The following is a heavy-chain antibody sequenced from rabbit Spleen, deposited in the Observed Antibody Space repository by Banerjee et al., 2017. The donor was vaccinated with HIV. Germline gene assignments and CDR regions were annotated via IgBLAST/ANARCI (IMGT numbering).Heavy chain of an antibody. J-gene: IGHJ6*01. CDR2: IDTSDGGT. Sequence: LVESGGGLVKPGGTLTLICTVSGFSFISNWICWFRQAPGKGLEWIACIDTSDGGTDYASWPKGRFTISKASSTTVTLQITSLTVADTAAYFCARDTGSSFSSDGMDLWGQGTLVTVS. D-gene: IGHD8-1*01. V-gene: IGHV1S45*01. CDR3: ARDTGSSFSSDGMDL. CDR1: GFSFISNW.